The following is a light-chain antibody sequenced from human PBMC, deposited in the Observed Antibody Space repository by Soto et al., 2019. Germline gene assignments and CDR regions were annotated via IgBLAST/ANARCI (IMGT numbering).Light chain of an antibody. Sequence: TLSLSSVSAYPGERVTITCRASQGISSYLAWYQQKPGKAPELLIYAASTVQSGVPSRFSGSGSGTEFTLTISCLQPEDCATYYCLHDYNFLWRFCHGTKV. J-gene: IGKJ1*01. CDR2: AAS. V-gene: IGKV1-6*01. CDR1: QGISSY. CDR3: LHDYNFLWR.